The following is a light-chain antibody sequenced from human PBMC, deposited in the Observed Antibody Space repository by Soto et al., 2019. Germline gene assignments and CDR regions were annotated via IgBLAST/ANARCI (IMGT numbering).Light chain of an antibody. CDR3: QQYGISPKT. V-gene: IGKV3-20*01. J-gene: IGKJ1*01. CDR2: AAS. CDR1: QSVSSSH. Sequence: EIVLTQSPGTLSLSPGEAATLSCMASQSVSSSHLAWYQQRPGQAPRLLIYAASTRATGIPDRFSGSGSGTDFSLTISRLEPEDFAVYYCQQYGISPKTFGQGTKVDIK.